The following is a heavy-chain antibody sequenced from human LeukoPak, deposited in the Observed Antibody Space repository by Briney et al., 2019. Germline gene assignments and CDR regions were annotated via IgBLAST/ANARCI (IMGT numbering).Heavy chain of an antibody. CDR1: GFTFNSYA. V-gene: IGHV3-23*01. Sequence: GGSLRLSRAASGFTFNSYAMTWVRQAPGKGLEWVSSISHDATGTYYSDSVKGRFTISRDNYKNTLYLQMDSLRAEDTALYYCAKRDNSGWYSFDFWGQGTLVTVSS. D-gene: IGHD6-19*01. CDR2: ISHDATGT. CDR3: AKRDNSGWYSFDF. J-gene: IGHJ4*02.